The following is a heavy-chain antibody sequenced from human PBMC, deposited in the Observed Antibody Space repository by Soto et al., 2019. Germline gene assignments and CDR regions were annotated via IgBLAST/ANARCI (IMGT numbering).Heavy chain of an antibody. CDR3: ARHRTDYGGNSEAYYGMDV. CDR2: IDPSDSYT. J-gene: IGHJ6*02. D-gene: IGHD4-17*01. CDR1: GYSFTSYW. V-gene: IGHV5-10-1*01. Sequence: PGESLKISCKGSGYSFTSYWISWVRQMPGKGLEWMGRIDPSDSYTNYSPSFQGHVTISADKSISTAYLQWSSLKASDTAMYYCARHRTDYGGNSEAYYGMDVWGQGTTVTVSS.